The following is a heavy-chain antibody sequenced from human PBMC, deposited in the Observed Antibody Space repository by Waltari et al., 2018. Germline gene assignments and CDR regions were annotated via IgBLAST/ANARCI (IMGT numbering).Heavy chain of an antibody. Sequence: QVQLQQWGAGLLKPSETLSLTCAVYGGSFSGYYWSWIRQPPGKGLEWIGEINHSGSTNSNPSLKSRVTISVDTSKNQFSLKRSSVTAADTAVYYCAGDCGGDCYDYYWGQGTLVTVSS. CDR3: AGDCGGDCYDYY. J-gene: IGHJ4*02. CDR2: INHSGST. V-gene: IGHV4-34*01. D-gene: IGHD2-21*02. CDR1: GGSFSGYY.